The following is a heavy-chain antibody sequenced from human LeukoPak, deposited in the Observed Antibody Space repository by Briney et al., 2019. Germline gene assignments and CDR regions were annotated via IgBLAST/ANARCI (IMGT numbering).Heavy chain of an antibody. CDR2: INPNSGGT. D-gene: IGHD3-10*01. CDR3: ARSEERLQLWFGESPEAFDY. J-gene: IGHJ4*02. V-gene: IGHV1-2*02. Sequence: ASVKVSCKASGYIFTGYYMHWVRQAPGQGLEWMGWINPNSGGTNYAQKFQGRVTMTTDTSTSTAYMELRSLRSDDTAVYYCARSEERLQLWFGESPEAFDYWGQGTLVTVSS. CDR1: GYIFTGYY.